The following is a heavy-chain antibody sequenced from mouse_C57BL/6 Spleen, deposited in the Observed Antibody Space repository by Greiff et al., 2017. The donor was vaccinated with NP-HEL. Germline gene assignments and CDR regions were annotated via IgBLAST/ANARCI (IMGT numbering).Heavy chain of an antibody. CDR2: IRSKSSNYAT. CDR1: GFTFNTYA. CDR3: VRAGVRRGSSPYWYFDV. J-gene: IGHJ1*03. Sequence: EVQLVESGGGLVQPKGSLKLSCAASGFTFNTYAMHWVRQAPGKGLEWVARIRSKSSNYATYYADSVKDRFTISRDDSQSMLYLQMNNLKTEDTAMYYCVRAGVRRGSSPYWYFDVWGTGTTVTVSS. V-gene: IGHV10-3*01. D-gene: IGHD1-1*01.